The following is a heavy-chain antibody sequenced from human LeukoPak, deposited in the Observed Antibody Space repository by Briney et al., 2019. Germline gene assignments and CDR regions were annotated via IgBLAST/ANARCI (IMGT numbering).Heavy chain of an antibody. Sequence: GGSLRLSCAASGFTFSAYGMHWVRQAPGKGLEWVAVIWSDGINKNYADSVKGRFTISRDISRSTLYLQMNSLRAEDTAVYYCARSNCNSCYLGVWYYFDYWGQGTLVTVSS. CDR1: GFTFSAYG. CDR2: IWSDGINK. D-gene: IGHD1/OR15-1a*01. J-gene: IGHJ4*02. CDR3: ARSNCNSCYLGVWYYFDY. V-gene: IGHV3-33*08.